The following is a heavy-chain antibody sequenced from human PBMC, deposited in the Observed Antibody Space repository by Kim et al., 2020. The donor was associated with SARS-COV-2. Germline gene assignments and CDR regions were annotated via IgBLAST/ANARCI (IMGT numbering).Heavy chain of an antibody. Sequence: AESVKGRFISSRDNSKNALYLQMNSQRNEDTALYYCAKGGVRGIPYYFDSWGQGTLVTVSS. CDR3: AKGGVRGIPYYFDS. J-gene: IGHJ4*02. V-gene: IGHV3-43*01. D-gene: IGHD3-10*01.